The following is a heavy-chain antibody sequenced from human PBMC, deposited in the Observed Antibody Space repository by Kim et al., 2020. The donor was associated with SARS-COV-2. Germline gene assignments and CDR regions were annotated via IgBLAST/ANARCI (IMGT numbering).Heavy chain of an antibody. J-gene: IGHJ3*02. V-gene: IGHV4-30-2*04. Sequence: TPSHKGRVTISVDTAKNQFSLKLSSVTAADTAVYYCARTYSGSYDEAFDIWGQRTMVTVSS. CDR3: ARTYSGSYDEAFDI. D-gene: IGHD1-26*01.